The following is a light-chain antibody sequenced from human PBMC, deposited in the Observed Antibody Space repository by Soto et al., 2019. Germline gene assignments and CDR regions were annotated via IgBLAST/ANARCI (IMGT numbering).Light chain of an antibody. CDR3: SSYTSSSTWV. CDR2: EVS. V-gene: IGLV2-14*01. CDR1: SSDVGGYNY. Sequence: QSALTQPASVSGSPGQSITISCTGTSSDVGGYNYVSWYQQHPGKAPQLMIYEVSNRPSGVSNRFSGSKSGNTASLTVFGLQAEYEADYYCSSYTSSSTWVFGGGTKVTVL. J-gene: IGLJ3*02.